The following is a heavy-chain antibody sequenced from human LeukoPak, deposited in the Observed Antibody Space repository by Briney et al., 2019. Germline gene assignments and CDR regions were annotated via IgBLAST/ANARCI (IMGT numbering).Heavy chain of an antibody. J-gene: IGHJ6*03. V-gene: IGHV1-69*05. D-gene: IGHD6-13*01. Sequence: ASVKVSCKASGGTFSSYAISWVRQAPGQGLEWMGGIIPIFGTANYAQKFQGRVTITTDESTSTAYMELSSLRSEDTAVYYCASRIAAAGRHYYYMDVRGKGTTVTVSS. CDR3: ASRIAAAGRHYYYMDV. CDR1: GGTFSSYA. CDR2: IIPIFGTA.